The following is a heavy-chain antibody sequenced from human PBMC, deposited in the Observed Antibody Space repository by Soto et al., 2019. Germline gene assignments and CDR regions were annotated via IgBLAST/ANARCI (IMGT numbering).Heavy chain of an antibody. Sequence: QVQLQESGPGLVKPSQTLSLTCTVSGGSMNSGGYCWNWIRQHPGEGLEWIGCISYGGTTSYNPSLKSRLTISVDTSKNQFSLMLNSVTAADTAVYYYSRGILVWGQGTLITVSS. D-gene: IGHD2-15*01. J-gene: IGHJ4*02. V-gene: IGHV4-31*03. CDR2: ISYGGTT. CDR3: SRGILV. CDR1: GGSMNSGGYC.